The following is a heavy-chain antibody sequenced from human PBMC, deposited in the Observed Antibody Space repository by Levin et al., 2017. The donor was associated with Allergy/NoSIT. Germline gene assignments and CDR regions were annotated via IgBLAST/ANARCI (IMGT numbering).Heavy chain of an antibody. V-gene: IGHV4-30-4*01. CDR3: ARENYGDYGEGFDY. D-gene: IGHD4-17*01. CDR1: GGSISSGDYY. Sequence: SETLSLTCTVSGGSISSGDYYWSWIRQPPGKGLEWIGYIYYSGSTYYNPSLKSRVTISVDTSKNQFSLKLSSVTAADTAVYYCARENYGDYGEGFDYWGQGTLVTVSS. CDR2: IYYSGST. J-gene: IGHJ4*02.